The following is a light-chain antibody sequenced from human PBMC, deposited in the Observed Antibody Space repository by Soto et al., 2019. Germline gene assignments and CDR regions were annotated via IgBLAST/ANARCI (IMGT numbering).Light chain of an antibody. CDR2: DVS. CDR1: SSDVGGYNY. V-gene: IGLV2-11*01. Sequence: QSALAQPRSVSGSPGQSVTVSCTGTSSDVGGYNYVSWYQQHPGKAPKLMIFDVSERPSGVPDRFSGSKSGNTASLTISGLQTEDEDDYYCCSYAGPSYVFGAGTKVTVL. CDR3: CSYAGPSYV. J-gene: IGLJ1*01.